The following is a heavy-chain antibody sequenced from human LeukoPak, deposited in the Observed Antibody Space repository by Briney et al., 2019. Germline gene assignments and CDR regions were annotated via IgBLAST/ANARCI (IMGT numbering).Heavy chain of an antibody. V-gene: IGHV4-34*01. CDR2: INHSGST. D-gene: IGHD1-26*01. Sequence: PSETLSLTCTVSGGSISSYYWSWIRQPPGKGLEWIGEINHSGSTNYNPSLKSRVTISVDTSKNQFSLKLSSVTAADTAVYYCARGGRLVGATDLFGYWGQGTLVTVSS. J-gene: IGHJ4*02. CDR3: ARGGRLVGATDLFGY. CDR1: GGSISSYY.